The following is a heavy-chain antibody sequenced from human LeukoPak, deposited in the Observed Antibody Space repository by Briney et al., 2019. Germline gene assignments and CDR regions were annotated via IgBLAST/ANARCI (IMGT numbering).Heavy chain of an antibody. CDR3: DRERRKEYSSWGFFDN. CDR1: GGSISSGGYS. Sequence: SETLSLTCAVSGGSISSGGYSWNWIRQPPGKGLEWIGYISFSRSMYSNPSLKSRATETVDTTNNQCSLKLTSLTAPDTAVYYCDRERRKEYSSWGFFDNWGQGTLVTVSS. CDR2: ISFSRSM. D-gene: IGHD6-6*01. J-gene: IGHJ4*02. V-gene: IGHV4-30-4*07.